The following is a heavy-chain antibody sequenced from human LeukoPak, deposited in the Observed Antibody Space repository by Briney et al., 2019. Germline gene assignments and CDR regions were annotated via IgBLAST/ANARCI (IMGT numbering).Heavy chain of an antibody. CDR3: VRVKGTYFDF. Sequence: PGGSVRLSCRGSEFKISNYEMTWVRQAPGKGLEWVSYISASGSNIYYLDSVKGRFTVSRDNAMNSLFLQMDRPRAEDTAVYYCVRVKGTYFDFWGQGTLVTVS. CDR1: EFKISNYE. J-gene: IGHJ4*02. D-gene: IGHD1-1*01. V-gene: IGHV3-48*03. CDR2: ISASGSNI.